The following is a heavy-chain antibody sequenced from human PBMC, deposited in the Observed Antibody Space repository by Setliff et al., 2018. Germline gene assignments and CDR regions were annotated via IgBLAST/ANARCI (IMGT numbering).Heavy chain of an antibody. V-gene: IGHV4-30-4*08. D-gene: IGHD2-15*01. CDR1: GGSISSSSYY. CDR3: ARDGCSGGSCYSPSLFDP. Sequence: PSETLSLTCTVSGGSISSSSYYWGWIRRPPGKGLEWIGYIYYSGSTYYNPSLKSRVTISVDTSKNQFSLKLSSVTAADTAVYYCARDGCSGGSCYSPSLFDPWGQGTLVTVSS. CDR2: IYYSGST. J-gene: IGHJ5*02.